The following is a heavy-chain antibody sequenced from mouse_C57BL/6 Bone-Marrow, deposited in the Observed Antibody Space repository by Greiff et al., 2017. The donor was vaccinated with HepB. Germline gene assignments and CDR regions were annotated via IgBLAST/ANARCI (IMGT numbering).Heavy chain of an antibody. Sequence: QVQLQQPGAELVRPGTSVKLSCKASGYTFTSYWMHWVKQRPGQGLEWIGVIDPSDSYTNYNQKFKGKATLTVDTSSSTAYMQLSSLTSEDSAVYYCARAHYGSPQYYAMDYWGQGTSVTVSS. J-gene: IGHJ4*01. CDR3: ARAHYGSPQYYAMDY. CDR2: IDPSDSYT. V-gene: IGHV1-59*01. CDR1: GYTFTSYW. D-gene: IGHD1-1*01.